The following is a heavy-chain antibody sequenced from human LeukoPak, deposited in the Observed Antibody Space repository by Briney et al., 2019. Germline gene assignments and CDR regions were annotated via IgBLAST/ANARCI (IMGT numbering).Heavy chain of an antibody. D-gene: IGHD3-10*01. CDR3: ARDREGSGSYYLDYYYYYGMDV. Sequence: PGGSLRLSCAASGLTFSSYAMSWVRQAPGKGLEWVSVVSGGGGSTYYADSVKGRFTISRDNSKNTLYLQMNSLRDEDTAVYYCARDREGSGSYYLDYYYYYGMDVWGQGTTVTVSS. CDR1: GLTFSSYA. CDR2: VSGGGGST. J-gene: IGHJ6*02. V-gene: IGHV3-23*01.